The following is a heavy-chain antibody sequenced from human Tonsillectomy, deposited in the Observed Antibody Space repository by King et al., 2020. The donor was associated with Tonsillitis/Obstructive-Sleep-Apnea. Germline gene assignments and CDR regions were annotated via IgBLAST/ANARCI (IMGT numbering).Heavy chain of an antibody. Sequence: VQLVESGAEVKKSGESLKISCTGSGYSFTTYWIGWVRQMPGKGLEWMGIIYPGDSDTRYSPSFQGQVTISADKSINTAYVQWNSLKASDTAMYYCARHTSYSSSDYWGQRTLVTVSS. V-gene: IGHV5-51*01. CDR2: IYPGDSDT. D-gene: IGHD6-6*01. CDR3: ARHTSYSSSDY. J-gene: IGHJ4*02. CDR1: GYSFTTYW.